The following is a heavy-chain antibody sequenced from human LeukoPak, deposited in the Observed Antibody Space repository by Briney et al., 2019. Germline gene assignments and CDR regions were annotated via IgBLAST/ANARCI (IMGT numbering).Heavy chain of an antibody. Sequence: SETLSLTCAGYGGSFSGYYWSWIRQPPGKGQEWIGEINHSGSTNHNPSLKSRVTISVDTSKNQFSLNLSSETAADTAVYYCARREGDTSMVRSFDYWGQGTLVTVSS. J-gene: IGHJ4*02. CDR1: GGSFSGYY. CDR3: ARREGDTSMVRSFDY. CDR2: INHSGST. D-gene: IGHD5-18*01. V-gene: IGHV4-34*01.